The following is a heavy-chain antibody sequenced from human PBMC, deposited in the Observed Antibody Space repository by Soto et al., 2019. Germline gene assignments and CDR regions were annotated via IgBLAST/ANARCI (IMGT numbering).Heavy chain of an antibody. CDR2: ISPVTGGT. Sequence: QVQLVQSGAEVKKPGASVKVSCKASGYTFTGHYINWVRQAPGQGPEWMGEISPVTGGTKYAQKFQGRVTMTRDTSITTVYMELNNLSPDDTAVYYCGRGRSGELVVFYWGQGTLVSVSS. J-gene: IGHJ4*02. D-gene: IGHD1-7*01. CDR3: GRGRSGELVVFY. V-gene: IGHV1-2*02. CDR1: GYTFTGHY.